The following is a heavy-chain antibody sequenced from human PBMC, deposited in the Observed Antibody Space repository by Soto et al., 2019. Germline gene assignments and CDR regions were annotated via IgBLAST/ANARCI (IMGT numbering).Heavy chain of an antibody. J-gene: IGHJ6*04. CDR3: ARGVVPADRDNYYYYGMDV. V-gene: IGHV1-8*01. D-gene: IGHD2-2*01. CDR2: MNPNSGNT. Sequence: GASVKVSCKASGDAFTSCDRNWVRQATEQGLEWMGWMNPNSGNTGYAQKFQGRITMTRNTSISTAYMELSSLRSEDTAVYYCARGVVPADRDNYYYYGMDVRGEGTTVTLSS. CDR1: GDAFTSCD.